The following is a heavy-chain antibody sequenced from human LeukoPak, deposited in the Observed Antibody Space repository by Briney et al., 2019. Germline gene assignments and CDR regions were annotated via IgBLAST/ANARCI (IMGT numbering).Heavy chain of an antibody. D-gene: IGHD3-22*01. V-gene: IGHV1-2*02. Sequence: ASVKVSCKASGYTFTGYYMHWVRQAPGQGLEWMGWINPNSGGTNYAQKFQGRVTMTRDTSISTAYMELSRLTSDDPAVYYFARDPPRDYDSSGYYGWGQGTLVTVSS. J-gene: IGHJ4*02. CDR2: INPNSGGT. CDR3: ARDPPRDYDSSGYYG. CDR1: GYTFTGYY.